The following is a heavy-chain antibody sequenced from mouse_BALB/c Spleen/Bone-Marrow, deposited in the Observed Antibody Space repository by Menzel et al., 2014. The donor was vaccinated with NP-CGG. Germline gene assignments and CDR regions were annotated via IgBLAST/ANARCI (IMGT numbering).Heavy chain of an antibody. D-gene: IGHD3-2*01. Sequence: VQLQQSGAELVRPGVSVKISCKGSGYTFTDYAMHWVKQSHAKSLEWIGVISTYYGDASYDQKFKGKATMTVGKSSSTAYMELARLTSEDSAIYYCARRADSSGYVDAMDYWGQGTSVTVSS. CDR3: ARRADSSGYVDAMDY. J-gene: IGHJ4*01. V-gene: IGHV1S137*01. CDR2: ISTYYGDA. CDR1: GYTFTDYA.